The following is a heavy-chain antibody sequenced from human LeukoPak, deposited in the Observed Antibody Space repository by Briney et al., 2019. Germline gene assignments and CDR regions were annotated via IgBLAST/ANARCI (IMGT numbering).Heavy chain of an antibody. CDR3: ARLAAAAHYYYYYMDV. J-gene: IGHJ6*03. D-gene: IGHD6-13*01. CDR2: IYHSGST. Sequence: SETLSLTCTVSGYSISSGYYWGWIRQPPGKGLEWIGSIYHSGSTYYNPSLKSRVTISVDTSKNQFSLKLSSVTAADTAVYYCARLAAAAHYYYYYMDVWGKGTTVTVSS. CDR1: GYSISSGYY. V-gene: IGHV4-38-2*02.